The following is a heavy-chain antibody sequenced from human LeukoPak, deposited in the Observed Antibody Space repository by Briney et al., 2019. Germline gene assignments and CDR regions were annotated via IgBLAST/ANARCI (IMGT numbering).Heavy chain of an antibody. V-gene: IGHV5-10-1*01. CDR3: ARYTTGDFDY. Sequence: GESLRISCKGSGYSFTSYWISWGRQMPGEGLEWVGRIDPSDSYTNYSPSFQSHVTISADKSISTAYLQWSSLKASDTAMYYCARYTTGDFDYWGQGTLVTVSS. CDR1: GYSFTSYW. J-gene: IGHJ4*02. D-gene: IGHD1-1*01. CDR2: IDPSDSYT.